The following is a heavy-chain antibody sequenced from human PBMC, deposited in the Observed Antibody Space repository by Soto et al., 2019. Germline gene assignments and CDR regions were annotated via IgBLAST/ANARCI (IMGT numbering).Heavy chain of an antibody. D-gene: IGHD6-6*01. Sequence: GGSLRLSCAASGFTFSSYGMHWVRQAPGKGLEWVAVIWYDGSNKYYADSVKGRFTISRDNSKNTLYLQMNSLRAEDTAVYYCARERAARHYYYGMDVWGQGTTVTVSS. J-gene: IGHJ6*02. CDR1: GFTFSSYG. CDR2: IWYDGSNK. V-gene: IGHV3-33*01. CDR3: ARERAARHYYYGMDV.